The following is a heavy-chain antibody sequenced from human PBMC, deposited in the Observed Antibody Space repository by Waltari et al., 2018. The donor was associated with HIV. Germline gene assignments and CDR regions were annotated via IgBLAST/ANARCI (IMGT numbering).Heavy chain of an antibody. Sequence: EVQLVESGGGLVQPGGSLRLSCAASGFTFSSYWMSWVRQAPGKGLEWVANIKQDGSEKYYVDSVKGRFTISRDNAKNSRYLQMNSLRAEDTAVYYCARGYYDSSGGVRHYYYGMDVWGQGTTVTVSS. CDR2: IKQDGSEK. D-gene: IGHD3-22*01. CDR3: ARGYYDSSGGVRHYYYGMDV. CDR1: GFTFSSYW. V-gene: IGHV3-7*03. J-gene: IGHJ6*02.